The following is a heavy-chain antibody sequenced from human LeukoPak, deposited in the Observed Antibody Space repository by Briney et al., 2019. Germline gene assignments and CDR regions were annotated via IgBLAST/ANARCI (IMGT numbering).Heavy chain of an antibody. D-gene: IGHD3-22*01. V-gene: IGHV1-18*01. J-gene: IGHJ4*02. Sequence: ASVKVSCKASDYTFTNYGISWVRQAPGQGLEWVGWTSAYNGNTNQAQKLQGRVTMTTDTSTRTAYMELRSLRSDDTAVYYCARDYYDSSGYYYVFAYWGQGTLVTVSS. CDR3: ARDYYDSSGYYYVFAY. CDR2: TSAYNGNT. CDR1: DYTFTNYG.